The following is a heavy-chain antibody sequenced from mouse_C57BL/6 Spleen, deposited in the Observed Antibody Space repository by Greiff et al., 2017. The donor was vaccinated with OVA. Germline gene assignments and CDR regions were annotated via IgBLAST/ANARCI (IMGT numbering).Heavy chain of an antibody. CDR2: IWSGGST. CDR1: GFSLTSYG. D-gene: IGHD2-5*01. J-gene: IGHJ4*01. CDR3: ARNKDYSNPYYYAMDY. V-gene: IGHV2-2*01. Sequence: VQLQESGPGLVQPSQSLSITCTVSGFSLTSYGVHWVRQSPGKGLEWLGVIWSGGSTDYNAAFISRLSISKDNSKSQVFFKMNSLQADYTAIYYCARNKDYSNPYYYAMDYWGQGTSVTVSS.